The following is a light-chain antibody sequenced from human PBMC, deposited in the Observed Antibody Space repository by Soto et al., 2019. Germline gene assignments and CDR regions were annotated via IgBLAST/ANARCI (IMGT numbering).Light chain of an antibody. V-gene: IGLV2-14*03. Sequence: QSAVTQPASVSGSPGQSITISCTGTSSDVGGYSYVSWYQVHPGKAPKLMIFDVTHRPSGVSYRFSGSKSGNTASLTISGLQAEDEADYYCSSYTSSSSLVVFGGGTKLTVL. CDR3: SSYTSSSSLVV. J-gene: IGLJ2*01. CDR2: DVT. CDR1: SSDVGGYSY.